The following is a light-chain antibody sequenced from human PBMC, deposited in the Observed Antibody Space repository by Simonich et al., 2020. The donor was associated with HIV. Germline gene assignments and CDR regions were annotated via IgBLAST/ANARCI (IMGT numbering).Light chain of an antibody. CDR1: QNVASN. J-gene: IGKJ1*01. CDR3: QQYGSSRT. CDR2: GAA. V-gene: IGKV3-20*01. Sequence: EIVMTQSPATLSVSTGERATISCRDSQNVASNLAWNQQKPGQAPRLLIYGAASRATGIPDRFSGSGSRTDFTLTISRLEPEDFAVYYCQQYGSSRTFGQGTKVEIK.